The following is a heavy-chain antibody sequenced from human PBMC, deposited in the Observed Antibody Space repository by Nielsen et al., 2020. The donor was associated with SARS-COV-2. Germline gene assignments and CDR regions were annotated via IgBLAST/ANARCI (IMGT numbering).Heavy chain of an antibody. D-gene: IGHD4-17*01. V-gene: IGHV1-3*01. J-gene: IGHJ6*03. Sequence: ASVKVSCKASGYSFSSYAINWVRQAPGHRLEWMGWSSAGGGDTHYSQKFQGRVTFSSDTSATTAYMELNSLRSEDTAVYYCARVLTTVTAGYYYYYMDVWGQGTTVTVSS. CDR1: GYSFSSYA. CDR2: SSAGGGDT. CDR3: ARVLTTVTAGYYYYYMDV.